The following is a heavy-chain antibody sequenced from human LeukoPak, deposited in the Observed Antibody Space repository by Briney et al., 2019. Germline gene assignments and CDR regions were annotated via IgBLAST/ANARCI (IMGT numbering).Heavy chain of an antibody. CDR2: IIGSGGRT. CDR3: AKAFSPSYGTLFDY. J-gene: IGHJ4*02. V-gene: IGHV3-23*01. CDR1: GFTFSNYA. Sequence: PGGSLRLSCAASGFTFSNYAMSWVRQAPGKGLEWVSSIIGSGGRTIYADYVKGRFTMSRDNSKSTLYLQMNSLRADDMAVYFCAKAFSPSYGTLFDYWGQGTLVTVSS. D-gene: IGHD1-1*01.